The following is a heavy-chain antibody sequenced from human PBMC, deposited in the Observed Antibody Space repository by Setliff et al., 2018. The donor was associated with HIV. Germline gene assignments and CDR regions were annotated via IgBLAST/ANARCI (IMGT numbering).Heavy chain of an antibody. Sequence: GGSLRLSCAASGFSFGSYWMSWVRQAPGKGPEWVAHIKQDASEKYFVDSVKGRFTISRDNAKNSLYLQMDSLRAEDTAVYYCARDQYYYDTSGYYRGSAFDFWGQGTLVTVSS. CDR2: IKQDASEK. D-gene: IGHD3-22*01. J-gene: IGHJ4*02. V-gene: IGHV3-7*03. CDR3: ARDQYYYDTSGYYRGSAFDF. CDR1: GFSFGSYW.